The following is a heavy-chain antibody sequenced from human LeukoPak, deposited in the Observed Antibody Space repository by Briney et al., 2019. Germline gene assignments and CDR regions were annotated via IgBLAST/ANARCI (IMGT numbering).Heavy chain of an antibody. CDR2: IYPGDSDT. D-gene: IGHD4-17*01. J-gene: IGHJ4*02. V-gene: IGHV5-51*01. CDR3: ARYYGDRFYFDY. CDR1: GYSFTTYW. Sequence: GESLKISCKGSGYSFTTYWIAWVRQLPGKGLEWMGIIYPGDSDTRYSPSFQGQVTISADKSISTAYLQWSSLKASDTAMFYCARYYGDRFYFDYWGEGALVTVSS.